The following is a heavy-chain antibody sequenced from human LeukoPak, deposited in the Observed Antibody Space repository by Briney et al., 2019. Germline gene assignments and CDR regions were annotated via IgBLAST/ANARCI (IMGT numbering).Heavy chain of an antibody. Sequence: GGSLRLSCTASGFTFSTYAMSWVRQAPGKGLEWVSAVSGSGGRAYYADSVKGRFTISRDNSKNTLYLQMNSLRAEDTAVYYCARAPSDSSGSYYVVVDYWGQGTLVTVSS. CDR1: GFTFSTYA. CDR3: ARAPSDSSGSYYVVVDY. CDR2: VSGSGGRA. D-gene: IGHD3-22*01. J-gene: IGHJ4*02. V-gene: IGHV3-23*01.